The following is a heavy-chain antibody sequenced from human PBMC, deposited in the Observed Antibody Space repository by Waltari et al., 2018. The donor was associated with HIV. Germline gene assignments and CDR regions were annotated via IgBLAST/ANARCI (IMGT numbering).Heavy chain of an antibody. J-gene: IGHJ5*01. D-gene: IGHD3-3*01. V-gene: IGHV3-9*01. Sequence: EVQLVESGGGLVQPGRSLRRSWAASGLTFDDYPMHWVRQAPGNGLEWFSGISWNSGITDYGDSVTGRCTIARDNGKNSLYLQMNSLTVDDTAFYYCAKCGSHLTIFEAWFDSWVQGTLVTVSS. CDR3: AKCGSHLTIFEAWFDS. CDR2: ISWNSGIT. CDR1: GLTFDDYP.